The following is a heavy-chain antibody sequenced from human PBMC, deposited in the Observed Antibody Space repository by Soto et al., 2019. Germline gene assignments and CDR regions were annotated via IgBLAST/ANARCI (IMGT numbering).Heavy chain of an antibody. CDR3: ARERGYCSGGSCYRPPHYYGMDV. CDR1: GGSFSGYY. V-gene: IGHV4-34*01. D-gene: IGHD2-15*01. Sequence: LSLTCAVYGGSFSGYYWSWIRQPPGKGLEWIGEINHSGSTNYNPSLKSRVTISVDTSKNQFSLKLSSVTAADTAVYYCARERGYCSGGSCYRPPHYYGMDVWGQGTTVTVSS. CDR2: INHSGST. J-gene: IGHJ6*02.